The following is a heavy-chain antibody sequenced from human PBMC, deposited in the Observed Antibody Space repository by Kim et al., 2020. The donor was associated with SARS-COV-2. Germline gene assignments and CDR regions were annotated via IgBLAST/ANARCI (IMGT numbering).Heavy chain of an antibody. V-gene: IGHV3-9*01. CDR3: AKAHYDYVWGSPTPFDY. CDR1: GFTFDDYA. J-gene: IGHJ4*02. Sequence: GGSLRLSCAASGFTFDDYAMHWVRQAPGKGLEWVSGISWNSGSIGYADSVKGRFTISRDNAKNSLYLQMNSLRAEDTALYYCAKAHYDYVWGSPTPFDYWGQGTLVTVSS. CDR2: ISWNSGSI. D-gene: IGHD3-16*01.